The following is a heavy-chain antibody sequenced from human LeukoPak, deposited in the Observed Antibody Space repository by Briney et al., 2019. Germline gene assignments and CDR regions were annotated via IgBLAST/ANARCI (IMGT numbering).Heavy chain of an antibody. CDR3: QRFVYDILAGYYHLDAFDR. CDR2: ISSSSSYT. J-gene: IGHJ3*02. D-gene: IGHD3-9*01. CDR1: WFTFNYYY. V-gene: IGHV3-11*06. Sequence: PGGSLTLSYSASWFTFNYYYMMWTRQAPGKGLEWITYISSSSSYTNYADSVKGRFTISRDNSKTTLYLQMNSLRAEDTAVYYCQRFVYDILAGYYHLDAFDRWGQGTMVTVSS.